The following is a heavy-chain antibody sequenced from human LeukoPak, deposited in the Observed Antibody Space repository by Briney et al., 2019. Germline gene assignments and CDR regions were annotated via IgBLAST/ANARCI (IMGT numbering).Heavy chain of an antibody. CDR3: ARAYYGSGSYPFDY. CDR1: GDSIGSYY. CDR2: MYSSGTT. V-gene: IGHV4-4*07. D-gene: IGHD3-10*01. Sequence: KPSETLSLTCTVSGDSIGSYYWSWIRQSAGKRLEWIGRMYSSGTTDYNPSLQSRVTISVDTSKNQFSLKVNSVTAADTAVYYCARAYYGSGSYPFDYWGQGTLVTVSS. J-gene: IGHJ4*02.